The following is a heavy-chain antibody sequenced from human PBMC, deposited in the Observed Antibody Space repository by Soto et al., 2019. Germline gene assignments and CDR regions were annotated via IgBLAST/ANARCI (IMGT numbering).Heavy chain of an antibody. Sequence: SETLSLTCTVSGGSISSGGYYWSWIRQHPGKGLEWIGYIYYSGSTYYNPSLKSRVTISVDTSKNQFSLKLSSVTAADTAVYYCARDRVREAMIVINYGMDVWGQGTTVTVSS. J-gene: IGHJ6*02. CDR1: GGSISSGGYY. CDR2: IYYSGST. CDR3: ARDRVREAMIVINYGMDV. V-gene: IGHV4-31*03. D-gene: IGHD3-22*01.